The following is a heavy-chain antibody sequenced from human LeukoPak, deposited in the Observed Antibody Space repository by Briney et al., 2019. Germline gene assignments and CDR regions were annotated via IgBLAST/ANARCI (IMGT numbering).Heavy chain of an antibody. Sequence: PGGSLRLSCAASGFTFSSYGMHWVRQAPGKGLEWVVVIWYDGSNKYYADSVKGRFTISRDNSKNTFCLQMNSLRAEDTAVYYCARDELGYCSSTSCYPFDYWGQGTLVTVSS. CDR2: IWYDGSNK. D-gene: IGHD2-2*01. J-gene: IGHJ4*02. CDR3: ARDELGYCSSTSCYPFDY. V-gene: IGHV3-33*01. CDR1: GFTFSSYG.